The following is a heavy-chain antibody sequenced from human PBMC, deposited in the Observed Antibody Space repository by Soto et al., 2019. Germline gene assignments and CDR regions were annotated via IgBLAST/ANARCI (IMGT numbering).Heavy chain of an antibody. D-gene: IGHD4-4*01. CDR1: GFTFSYYA. Sequence: QVQLAESGGGVVQPGRSLRLSCAASGFTFSYYAMHWVRQAPGKGLEWVAVISYDGSNKYYADSVKGRFTISRDNSKNTLYLQMNSLIAEDTAVDYCARDLYPVTLYWYFDLWGSGTLVTVSS. J-gene: IGHJ2*01. CDR2: ISYDGSNK. V-gene: IGHV3-30-3*01. CDR3: ARDLYPVTLYWYFDL.